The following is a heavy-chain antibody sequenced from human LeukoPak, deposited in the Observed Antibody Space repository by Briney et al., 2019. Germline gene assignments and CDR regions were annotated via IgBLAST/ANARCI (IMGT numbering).Heavy chain of an antibody. V-gene: IGHV4-59*01. CDR1: GGSISSYY. D-gene: IGHD3-22*01. J-gene: IGHJ2*01. CDR2: IYYSGST. Sequence: PSETLSLTCTVSGGSISSYYWSWIRQPPGKGLEWIGYIYYSGSTNYNPSLKSRVTISVDTSKNQFSLKLSSVTAADTAVYYCARDGQAWSYYYDSSGYYPPLPDLWGRGTLVTVSS. CDR3: ARDGQAWSYYYDSSGYYPPLPDL.